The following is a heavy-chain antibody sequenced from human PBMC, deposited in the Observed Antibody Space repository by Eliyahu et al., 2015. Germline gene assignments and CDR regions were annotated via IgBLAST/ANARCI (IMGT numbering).Heavy chain of an antibody. CDR1: GFXFSSYW. V-gene: IGHV3-7*01. Sequence: EVQLVESGGGLVQPGGSLRLSXAXSGFXFSSYWMSWVRQXPGXGLEWVANIKQDGSEKYYVDSVKGRFTISRDNAKNSLYLQMNSLRAEDTAVYYCARDPGGLYYFDYWGQGTLVTVSS. D-gene: IGHD2-15*01. CDR2: IKQDGSEK. J-gene: IGHJ4*02. CDR3: ARDPGGLYYFDY.